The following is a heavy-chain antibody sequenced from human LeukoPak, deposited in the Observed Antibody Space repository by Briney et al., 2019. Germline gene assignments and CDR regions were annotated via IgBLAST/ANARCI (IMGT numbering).Heavy chain of an antibody. J-gene: IGHJ4*02. V-gene: IGHV4-38-2*02. D-gene: IGHD3-22*01. CDR1: GYSISSGYY. CDR3: ARDSPGYDSSGYYYFDY. CDR2: IYHSGST. Sequence: PSETLSLTCAVSGYSISSGYYWGWIRQPPGKGLEWIGSIYHSGSTYYNPSLKSRVTISVDTSKNKFSLKLSSVTAADTAVYYCARDSPGYDSSGYYYFDYWGQGTLVTVSS.